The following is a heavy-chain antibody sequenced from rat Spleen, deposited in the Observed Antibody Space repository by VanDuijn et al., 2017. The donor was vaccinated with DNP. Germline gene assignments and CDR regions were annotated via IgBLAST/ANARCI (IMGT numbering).Heavy chain of an antibody. V-gene: IGHV4-2*01. J-gene: IGHJ3*01. Sequence: EVKLVESGGGLVQPGRSLKISCAASGFNLIDYWMGWVRQAPGKGLEWIGEINKESSTINYAPSLKDKFTISRDNAQNTLYLQMSKLGSEDTAIYYCARLGWHGWFAYWGQGTLVTVSS. CDR3: ARLGWHGWFAY. CDR2: INKESSTI. D-gene: IGHD1-11*01. CDR1: GFNLIDYW.